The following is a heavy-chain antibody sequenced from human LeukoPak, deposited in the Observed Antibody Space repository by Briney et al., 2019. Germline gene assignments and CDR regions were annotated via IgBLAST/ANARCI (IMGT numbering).Heavy chain of an antibody. CDR2: IYPGDSDT. CDR1: GYSFTSYW. J-gene: IGHJ4*02. D-gene: IGHD5-18*01. V-gene: IGHV5-51*01. Sequence: GESLKISCKGSGYSFTSYWIGWVRQMPGKGLEWTGIIYPGDSDTRYSPSFQGHVTISADKSITTAYLQWSSLKASDTAVYYCARRGYNYGYYFDYWGQGTLVTVSS. CDR3: ARRGYNYGYYFDY.